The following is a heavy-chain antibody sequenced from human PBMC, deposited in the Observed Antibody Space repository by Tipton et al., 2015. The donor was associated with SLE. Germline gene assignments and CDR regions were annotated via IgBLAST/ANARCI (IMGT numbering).Heavy chain of an antibody. J-gene: IGHJ4*02. CDR3: AKDRKGIAVAGMDY. D-gene: IGHD6-19*01. CDR2: ISSSSSTI. V-gene: IGHV3-48*01. CDR1: GFTFSSYW. Sequence: SLRLSCAASGFTFSSYWMHWVRQAPGKGLEWVSYISSSSSTIYYADSVKGRFTISRDNSKNTLYLQMNSLRAEDTAVYYCAKDRKGIAVAGMDYWGQGTLVTVSS.